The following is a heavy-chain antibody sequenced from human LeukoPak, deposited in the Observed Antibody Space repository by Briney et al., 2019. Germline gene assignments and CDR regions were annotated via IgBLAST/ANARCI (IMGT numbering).Heavy chain of an antibody. J-gene: IGHJ4*02. CDR1: GFTVSSNY. Sequence: GGSLRLSCAASGFTVSSNYMSWVRQAPGKGLEWVSVIYSGGSTYYADSVKGRFTISRDNSKNTLYLQMNSLRAEDTAVYYCIVLAVTATLGFDYWGQGTLVTVSS. D-gene: IGHD6-19*01. CDR2: IYSGGST. CDR3: IVLAVTATLGFDY. V-gene: IGHV3-66*01.